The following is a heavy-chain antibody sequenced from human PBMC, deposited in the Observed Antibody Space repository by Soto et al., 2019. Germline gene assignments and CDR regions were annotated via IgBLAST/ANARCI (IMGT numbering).Heavy chain of an antibody. V-gene: IGHV2-5*02. CDR1: GFSLTTSGVG. CDR2: IVWDDDK. J-gene: IGHJ4*02. D-gene: IGHD3-22*01. Sequence: QITLKESGPTLVKPTQTLTLTCTFSGFSLTTSGVGVGWIRQPPGKALEWLALIVWDDDKRYSPSLKSRLTITKDTSKNQVVLTMTNMDPVDTATYYCASSSGYRIFDCWGQGTLVTVSS. CDR3: ASSSGYRIFDC.